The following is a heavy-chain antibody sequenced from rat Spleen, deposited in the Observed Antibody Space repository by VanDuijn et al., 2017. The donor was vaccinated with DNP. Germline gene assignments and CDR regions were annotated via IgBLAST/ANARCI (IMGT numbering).Heavy chain of an antibody. CDR2: IIHDGSSI. V-gene: IGHV5S10*01. CDR1: GFTFSDYY. CDR3: TRTTTEVPFDY. D-gene: IGHD1-11*01. J-gene: IGHJ2*01. Sequence: EVQLVESGGGLVQPGRSLKLSCVASGFTFSDYYMVWVRQAPKKGLEWVAIIIHDGSSIYYRDTVKGRFTISKDNAKNSGYLQMNSLRSEDTAMYYCTRTTTEVPFDYWGQGVMVTVSS.